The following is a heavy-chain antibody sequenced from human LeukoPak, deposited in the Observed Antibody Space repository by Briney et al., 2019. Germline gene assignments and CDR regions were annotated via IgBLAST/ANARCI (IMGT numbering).Heavy chain of an antibody. CDR2: IHSSGST. V-gene: IGHV4-61*10. Sequence: PSETLSLTCTVSGGSISSGSYCWSWIRQPAGKGLEWIGHIHSSGSTNYNPSLKSRVTISVDTSKNQFSLKLSSVTAADTAVYYCARDFPPGLTGTTGWFDPWGQGTLVTVSS. D-gene: IGHD1-20*01. CDR1: GGSISSGSYC. CDR3: ARDFPPGLTGTTGWFDP. J-gene: IGHJ5*02.